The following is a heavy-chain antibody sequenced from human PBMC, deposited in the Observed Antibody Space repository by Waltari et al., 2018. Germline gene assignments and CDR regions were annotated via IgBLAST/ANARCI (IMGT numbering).Heavy chain of an antibody. Sequence: EVQLVESGGGLVQPGGSLRLSCAASGFTFSSFWMSWVRQAPGKGLEWVASLKEDGSGKFYVGSVKGRFTISRDNAKNSLYLQMNSLRAEDTAIYYCATVKDSGYPICRFDPWGQGTLVSVSS. D-gene: IGHD5-12*01. CDR2: LKEDGSGK. CDR3: ATVKDSGYPICRFDP. J-gene: IGHJ5*02. V-gene: IGHV3-7*01. CDR1: GFTFSSFW.